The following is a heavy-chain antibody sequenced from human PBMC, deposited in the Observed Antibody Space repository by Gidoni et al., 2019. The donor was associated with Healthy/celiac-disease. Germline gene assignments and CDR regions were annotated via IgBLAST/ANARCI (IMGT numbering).Heavy chain of an antibody. CDR2: IYTSGST. J-gene: IGHJ6*02. D-gene: IGHD3-16*02. Sequence: QVQLQESGPVLVKPSPTRSPTCTFSVCSISSCSSYGSWIRQPAGKGLEWIRSIYTSGSTNYNPSRKNRVTISVDTSKNQFSLKLSYVTAADTAVYYCARTGIQFGGVIVIKDNGMDVWGQGTTVTVSS. CDR3: ARTGIQFGGVIVIKDNGMDV. CDR1: VCSISSCSSY. V-gene: IGHV4-61*02.